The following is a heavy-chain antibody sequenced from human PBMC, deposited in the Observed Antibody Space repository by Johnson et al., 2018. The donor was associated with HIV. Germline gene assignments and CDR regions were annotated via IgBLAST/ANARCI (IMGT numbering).Heavy chain of an antibody. CDR2: IYSGGST. CDR3: AKQNRGAFDI. J-gene: IGHJ3*02. CDR1: GFTVSSNY. V-gene: IGHV3-66*04. Sequence: VQLVESGGGLIQPGGSLRLSCAASGFTVSSNYMSWVRQAPGKGLEWVSVIYSGGSTYYADSVKGRFIVSRDNSKNTLDVQMNSLRAEDTAVYFCAKQNRGAFDIWGQGTMVTVSS.